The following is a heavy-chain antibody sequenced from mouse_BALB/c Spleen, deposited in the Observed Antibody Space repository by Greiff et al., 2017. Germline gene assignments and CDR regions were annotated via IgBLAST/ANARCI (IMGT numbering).Heavy chain of an antibody. Sequence: VQLKESGPGLVKPSQSLSLTCTVTGYSITSDYAWTWIRQFPGNKLEWMGYISYSGSTSYNPSLKSRISITRDTSKNQFFLQLNSVTTEDTATYYCAREAYWGQGTLVTVSA. CDR3: AREAY. CDR1: GYSITSDYA. V-gene: IGHV3-2*02. CDR2: ISYSGST. J-gene: IGHJ3*01.